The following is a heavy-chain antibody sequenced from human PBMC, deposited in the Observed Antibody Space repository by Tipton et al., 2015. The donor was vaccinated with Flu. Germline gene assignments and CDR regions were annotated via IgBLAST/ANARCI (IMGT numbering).Heavy chain of an antibody. J-gene: IGHJ4*02. D-gene: IGHD2-15*01. Sequence: TLSLTCTVSGGFVSSYFWTWIRQAPGKGLEWIRYVHYSGSSNYSPSLKSRVTISLDASKNQFSLQLTSVTAADTAIYYCVRAVGYDRGYYFDSWGQGNLVTVSS. V-gene: IGHV4-59*02. CDR3: VRAVGYDRGYYFDS. CDR1: GGFVSSYF. CDR2: VHYSGSS.